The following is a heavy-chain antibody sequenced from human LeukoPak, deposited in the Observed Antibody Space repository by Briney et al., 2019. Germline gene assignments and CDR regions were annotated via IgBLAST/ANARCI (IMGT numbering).Heavy chain of an antibody. V-gene: IGHV5-51*01. J-gene: IGHJ6*03. CDR2: IYPGDSDT. Sequence: GESLKIACKGSGYSFTSYWIGWVRQMPGKGLEWMGIIYPGDSDTRYSPSFQGQVTISADKSISTAYLPWSSLKASDTAMYYCARHVRRGYCSGGRCYVNYYYMDVWGKGTTVTISS. D-gene: IGHD2-15*01. CDR1: GYSFTSYW. CDR3: ARHVRRGYCSGGRCYVNYYYMDV.